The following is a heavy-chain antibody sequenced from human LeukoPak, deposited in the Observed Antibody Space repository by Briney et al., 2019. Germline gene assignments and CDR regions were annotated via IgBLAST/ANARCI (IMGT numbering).Heavy chain of an antibody. V-gene: IGHV4-4*07. D-gene: IGHD1-26*01. J-gene: IGHJ5*02. Sequence: SETLSLTCTVSGGSISSYYWSWIRQPAGKGLEWIGRIYASGSTNYNPSLKRRVTMSVDTSKSQFSLKLISVTAADTAVYYCARDPRGIVGANHNWFDPWGQGTLVTVSS. CDR2: IYASGST. CDR1: GGSISSYY. CDR3: ARDPRGIVGANHNWFDP.